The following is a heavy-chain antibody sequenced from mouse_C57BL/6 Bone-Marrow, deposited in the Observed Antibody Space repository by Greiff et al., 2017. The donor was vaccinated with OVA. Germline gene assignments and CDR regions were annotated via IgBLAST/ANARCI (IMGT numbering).Heavy chain of an antibody. CDR1: GYSFTSDY. Sequence: VQLKQSGPGLAKPSQTLSLTCSVTGYSFTSDYWHWIRKFPGNKLEYMGYISYSGSTYYNPSLNTRLSITRDTSKNQYYLQLNSVTTEDTATYYCARRISNYFDYWGQGTTLTVSS. V-gene: IGHV3-8*01. CDR2: ISYSGST. CDR3: ARRISNYFDY. J-gene: IGHJ2*01.